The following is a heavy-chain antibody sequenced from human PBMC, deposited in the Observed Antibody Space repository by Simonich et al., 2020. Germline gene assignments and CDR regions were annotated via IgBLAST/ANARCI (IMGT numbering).Heavy chain of an antibody. Sequence: QVQLQESGPGLVKPSETLSLTCTVSGGSISSYYWSWLRQPPGKGLEWIGYIYYSGSTNHNPALKNRVTITVDTSKNQFSLKLSSVTAADTAVYYCARHDRWLQFYFDYWGQGTLVTVSS. D-gene: IGHD5-12*01. V-gene: IGHV4-59*08. CDR3: ARHDRWLQFYFDY. CDR2: IYYSGST. J-gene: IGHJ4*02. CDR1: GGSISSYY.